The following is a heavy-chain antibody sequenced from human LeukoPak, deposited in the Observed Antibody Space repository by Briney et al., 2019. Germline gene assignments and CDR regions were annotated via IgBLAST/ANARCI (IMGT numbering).Heavy chain of an antibody. J-gene: IGHJ4*02. D-gene: IGHD4-17*01. CDR2: FDPEHGET. CDR1: GYTLTELS. CDR3: ARGDDYGDYWGLY. Sequence: ASVKVSCKVFGYTLTELSMHWVRQAPGKGLEWMGGFDPEHGETIYAQKFQGRVIMPEDTSTDTAYMEVSSLRSDDTAVYYCARGDDYGDYWGLYWGQGTLVTVSS. V-gene: IGHV1-24*01.